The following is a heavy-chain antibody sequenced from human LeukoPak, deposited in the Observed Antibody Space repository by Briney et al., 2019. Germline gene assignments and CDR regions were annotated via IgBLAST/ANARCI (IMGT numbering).Heavy chain of an antibody. CDR3: ARHLSGVISY. CDR1: GASISSGGYY. CDR2: IYYSGST. Sequence: SETLSLICTVSGASISSGGYYWSWTRQHPGKGLEWLGYIYYSGSTYYNPSLKSRVNISLDTSKNQFSLKLSSVTAADAAVYYCARHLSGVISYWGQGTLVTVSS. D-gene: IGHD3-10*01. J-gene: IGHJ4*02. V-gene: IGHV4-31*03.